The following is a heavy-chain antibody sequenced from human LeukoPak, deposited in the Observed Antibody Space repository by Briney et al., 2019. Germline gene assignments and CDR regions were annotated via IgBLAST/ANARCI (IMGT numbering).Heavy chain of an antibody. CDR1: GFPFSSYW. CDR3: TRVGYIDEGIDY. Sequence: PGGSLTLSCVASGFPFSSYWMTWVRQAPGKGLEWVANIKQDGSKKSYVDSVKGRFTISRDNAKNSLYLQMNSLRAEDTAIYYCTRVGYIDEGIDYWGRGTLVTVSS. J-gene: IGHJ4*02. CDR2: IKQDGSKK. D-gene: IGHD5-24*01. V-gene: IGHV3-7*04.